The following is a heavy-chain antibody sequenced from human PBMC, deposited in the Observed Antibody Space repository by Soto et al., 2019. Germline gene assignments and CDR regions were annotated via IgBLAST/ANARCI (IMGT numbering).Heavy chain of an antibody. Sequence: QVQLVQSGAEVKKPGASVKVSCKASGYTFTSYAMHWVRHAPGQRLEWMGWINAGNGNTKYSQKFQGRVTITRDTSASTAYMELSSLRSADTAVYYCPSSVGSGWYGILDYWGQGTLDTVSS. CDR1: GYTFTSYA. J-gene: IGHJ4*02. CDR3: PSSVGSGWYGILDY. V-gene: IGHV1-3*01. D-gene: IGHD6-19*01. CDR2: INAGNGNT.